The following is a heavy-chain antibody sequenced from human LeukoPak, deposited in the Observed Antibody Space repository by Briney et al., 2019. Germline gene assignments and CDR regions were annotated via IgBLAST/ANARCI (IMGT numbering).Heavy chain of an antibody. CDR3: ARDLVFYGDYGY. D-gene: IGHD4-17*01. Sequence: GRSLRLSCAASGLTFSSYAMHWVRQAPGKGLEWVAVISYDGSNKYYADSVKGRFTISRDNSKNTLYLQMNSLRAEDTAVYYCARDLVFYGDYGYWGQGTLVTVSS. CDR2: ISYDGSNK. J-gene: IGHJ4*02. CDR1: GLTFSSYA. V-gene: IGHV3-30*04.